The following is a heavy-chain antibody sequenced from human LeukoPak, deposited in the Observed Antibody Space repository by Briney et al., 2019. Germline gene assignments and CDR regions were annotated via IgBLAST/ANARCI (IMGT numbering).Heavy chain of an antibody. D-gene: IGHD2-2*02. V-gene: IGHV3-23*01. CDR3: AKDLGYCSSTSCNNPRSYFDY. Sequence: GGSLSLSCAASGFTFSSYAMSWVRQAPGKGLEWVSGISGSSGSTYCADSVKGRFTISRDNSKNTLYLQMNSLRAEDTAVDYCAKDLGYCSSTSCNNPRSYFDYWGQGTLVTVSS. CDR2: ISGSSGST. CDR1: GFTFSSYA. J-gene: IGHJ4*02.